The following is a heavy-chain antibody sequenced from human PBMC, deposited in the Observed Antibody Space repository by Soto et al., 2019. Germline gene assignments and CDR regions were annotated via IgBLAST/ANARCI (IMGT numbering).Heavy chain of an antibody. CDR3: ERAPAPHYFHY. CDR2: IYYSGGT. V-gene: IGHV4-30-4*01. J-gene: IGHJ4*02. CDR1: GGSVSSGDYY. Sequence: PSENLSLTCTVSGGSVSSGDYYWSWIRQPPGKGLEWIGYIYYSGGTYYNPSLKSRVTISVDTSKNQFSLKLSSVTAADTAVYYCERAPAPHYFHYCGQGTLVTVYS.